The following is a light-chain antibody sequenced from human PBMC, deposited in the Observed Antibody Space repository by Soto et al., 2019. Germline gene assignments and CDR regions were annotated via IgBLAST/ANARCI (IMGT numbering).Light chain of an antibody. CDR2: TAT. J-gene: IGKJ1*01. V-gene: IGKV1-5*01. CDR1: QNINNG. Sequence: DVEMTLSPCTLSASIGDIVTITCRASQNINNGIPGYRHKPGKAPKFLIDTATTLESGIPSRFNGREFGTEFSLTSGSLQPDDFGSYYCQHMRTFGKGTKVYIK. CDR3: QHMRT.